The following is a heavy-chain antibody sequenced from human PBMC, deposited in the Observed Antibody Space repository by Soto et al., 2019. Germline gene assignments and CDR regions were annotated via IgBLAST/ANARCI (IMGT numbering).Heavy chain of an antibody. J-gene: IGHJ6*02. CDR1: GGTFSSYA. CDR3: ARVGLRYFDWLMRSYYYYGMDV. V-gene: IGHV1-69*06. CDR2: IIPIFGTA. Sequence: QVQLVQSGAEVKKPGSSVKVSCTASGGTFSSYAISWVRQAPGQGLEWMGGIIPIFGTANYAQKFQGRVTITADKSTSTAYMELSSLRSEDTAVYYCARVGLRYFDWLMRSYYYYGMDVWGQGTTVTVSS. D-gene: IGHD3-9*01.